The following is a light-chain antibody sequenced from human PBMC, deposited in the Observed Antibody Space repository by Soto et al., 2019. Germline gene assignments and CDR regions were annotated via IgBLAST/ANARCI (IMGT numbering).Light chain of an antibody. CDR2: EVV. V-gene: IGLV2-8*01. J-gene: IGLJ1*01. CDR1: KXDIGVYDF. CDR3: KSYAGSNTYV. Sequence: QSVLTQPPSASGSPGQSVTISCTGTKXDIGVYDFVSWYQHHPGKAPRLIIYEVVQRPSGVPDRFSGSKSGNTASLTVSGLQAADEADYFCKSYAGSNTYVFGSGTKGTV.